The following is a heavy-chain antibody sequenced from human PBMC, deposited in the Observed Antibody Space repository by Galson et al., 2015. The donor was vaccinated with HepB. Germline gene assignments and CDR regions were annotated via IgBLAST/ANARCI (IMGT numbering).Heavy chain of an antibody. Sequence: SCKASGYTFTSYVMHWVRQAPGQRLEWMGWINAGNGNTKYSQKFQGRVTITRDTSASTAYMELSSLRSEDTAVYYCAREEMVRGVISDYYGMDVWGQGTTVTVSS. CDR3: AREEMVRGVISDYYGMDV. D-gene: IGHD3-10*01. CDR2: INAGNGNT. J-gene: IGHJ6*02. V-gene: IGHV1-3*01. CDR1: GYTFTSYV.